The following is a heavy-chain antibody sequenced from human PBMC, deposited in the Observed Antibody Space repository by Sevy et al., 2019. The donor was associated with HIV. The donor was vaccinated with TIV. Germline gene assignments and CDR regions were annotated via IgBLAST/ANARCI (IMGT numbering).Heavy chain of an antibody. CDR1: GGSISAYY. J-gene: IGHJ5*02. V-gene: IGHV4-59*01. D-gene: IGHD5-12*01. CDR2: IHYTGNT. CDR3: ARAPPVRSGDDSLNWFAP. Sequence: SETLSLTCTVSGGSISAYYWSWIRQPPGKGLEWIGYIHYTGNTKYNPSLESRVTISVDTSKNRLSLKLSSVTAAETAIYYCARAPPVRSGDDSLNWFAPWGQGTLVTVSS.